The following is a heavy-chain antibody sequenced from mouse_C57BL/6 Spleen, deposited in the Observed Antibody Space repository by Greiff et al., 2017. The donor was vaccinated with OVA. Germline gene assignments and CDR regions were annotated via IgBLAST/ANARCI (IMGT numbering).Heavy chain of an antibody. V-gene: IGHV5-16*01. J-gene: IGHJ2*01. CDR3: ARERSLYYFDY. Sequence: EVQRVESEGGLVQPGSSMKLSCTASGFTFSDYYMAWVRQVPEKGLEWVANINYDGSSTYYLDSLKSRFIISRDNAKNILYLQMSSLKSEDTATYYCARERSLYYFDYWGQGTTLTVSS. D-gene: IGHD6-2*01. CDR2: INYDGSST. CDR1: GFTFSDYY.